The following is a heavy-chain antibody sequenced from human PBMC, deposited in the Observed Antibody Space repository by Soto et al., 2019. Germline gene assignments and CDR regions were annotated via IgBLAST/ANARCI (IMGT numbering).Heavy chain of an antibody. CDR2: IYHSGST. D-gene: IGHD5-18*01. Sequence: SETLSLTCAFSGGSISSGGYSWSWIRQPPGKGLEWIGYIYHSGSTYYNPSLKSRVTISVDTSKNQFSLKLSSVTAADTAVYYCASGGYSYGYYYYYYGMDVWGQGTTVTVSS. V-gene: IGHV4-30-2*01. CDR3: ASGGYSYGYYYYYYGMDV. CDR1: GGSISSGGYS. J-gene: IGHJ6*02.